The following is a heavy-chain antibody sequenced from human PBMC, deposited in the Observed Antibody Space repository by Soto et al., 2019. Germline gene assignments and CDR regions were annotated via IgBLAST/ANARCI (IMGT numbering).Heavy chain of an antibody. CDR1: GDSISSYY. V-gene: IGHV4-59*08. D-gene: IGHD4-17*01. CDR3: ARHETLDGDYDY. Sequence: LSLTCTVSGDSISSYYWSWIRQPPGKGLEWIGYIHYSGSTNYNPSLKSRVTISVDTSKNQFSLRLSSVTAADTAVYYCARHETLDGDYDYWGQGTLVTVSS. J-gene: IGHJ4*02. CDR2: IHYSGST.